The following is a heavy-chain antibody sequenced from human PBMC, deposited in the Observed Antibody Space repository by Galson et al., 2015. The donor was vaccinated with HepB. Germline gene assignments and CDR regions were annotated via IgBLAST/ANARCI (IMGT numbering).Heavy chain of an antibody. CDR2: ISYDGRKK. D-gene: IGHD4-17*01. CDR1: GFTFSSYA. Sequence: SLRLSCAASGFTFSSYAMHWVRQAPGKGLEWVAVISYDGRKKYYADSVKGRFTISRDNSKSTLYLQMNSLRPEDTAVYYCARGHDYGDYVTARTPLHWGQGTLVTVSS. V-gene: IGHV3-30*04. CDR3: ARGHDYGDYVTARTPLH. J-gene: IGHJ4*02.